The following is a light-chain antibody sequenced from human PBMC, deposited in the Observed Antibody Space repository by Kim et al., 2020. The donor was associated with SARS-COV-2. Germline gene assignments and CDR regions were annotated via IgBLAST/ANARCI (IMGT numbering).Light chain of an antibody. V-gene: IGLV3-19*01. CDR1: SRKTYY. CDR3: SSRDSTGYYWV. J-gene: IGLJ3*02. Sequence: LEHTVRITGRGDSRKTYYASWFQHRPGRAPILGFYSKDKRPSGIPDRFSGSSSGDTASLTIAGAQAEDGADYFCSSRDSTGYYWVFGGGTKLTVL. CDR2: SKD.